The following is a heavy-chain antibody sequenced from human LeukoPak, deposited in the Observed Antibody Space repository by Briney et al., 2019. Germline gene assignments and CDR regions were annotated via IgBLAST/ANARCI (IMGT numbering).Heavy chain of an antibody. CDR3: ARTVTTSSYYFDY. Sequence: ASVKVSCKASGHKFIAYYMHWVRQAPGQGLEWLGWINPNSGGTHYAQKFQGRVTMTRYTSISTAYKELRRLRSDDTALYYCARTVTTSSYYFDYWGQGTLVTVSS. CDR2: INPNSGGT. J-gene: IGHJ4*02. D-gene: IGHD4-17*01. CDR1: GHKFIAYY. V-gene: IGHV1-2*02.